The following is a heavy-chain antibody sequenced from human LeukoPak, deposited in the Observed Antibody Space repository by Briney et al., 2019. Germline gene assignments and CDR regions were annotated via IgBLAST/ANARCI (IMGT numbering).Heavy chain of an antibody. CDR3: ARDRDLSVLDY. J-gene: IGHJ4*02. CDR1: GFTFSSYA. V-gene: IGHV3-53*01. D-gene: IGHD5/OR15-5a*01. CDR2: IYSGGNT. Sequence: GGSLRLSCAASGFTFSSYAMSWVRQAPGKGLEWVSLIYSGGNTSYADPVKGRFTISRDNSKNTLYLQMNSLRAEDTAVYYCARDRDLSVLDYRGQGTLVTVSS.